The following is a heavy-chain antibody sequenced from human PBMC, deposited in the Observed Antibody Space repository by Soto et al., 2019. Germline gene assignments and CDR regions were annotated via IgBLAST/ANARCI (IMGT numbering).Heavy chain of an antibody. Sequence: EVQLVESGGGLVQPGGSLRLSCAASGFIFSNFWMSWVRQAPGKGLEWVANIKEDGSEKYHVDSVKGRFTISRDNVKNLMYLQMDSLRAEDTAVYKWVRGGSHSFDYCGQGTLVTVSS. V-gene: IGHV3-7*05. J-gene: IGHJ4*02. CDR1: GFIFSNFW. CDR3: VRGGSHSFDY. D-gene: IGHD1-26*01. CDR2: IKEDGSEK.